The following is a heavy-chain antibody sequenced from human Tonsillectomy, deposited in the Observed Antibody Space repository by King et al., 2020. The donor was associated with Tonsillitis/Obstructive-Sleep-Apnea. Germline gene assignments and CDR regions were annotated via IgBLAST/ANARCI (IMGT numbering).Heavy chain of an antibody. CDR2: INPNSGGT. Sequence: QLVQSGAEVKKPGASVKVSCKASGYTFTGYYMHWVRQAPGQGLEWMGRINPNSGGTNYAQKFQGRVTMTRDTSISTAYMELSRLRSDDTAVYYCALNPNTQGVIGAGDYWGQGTLVTVSS. V-gene: IGHV1-2*06. CDR1: GYTFTGYY. CDR3: ALNPNTQGVIGAGDY. J-gene: IGHJ4*02. D-gene: IGHD3-10*01.